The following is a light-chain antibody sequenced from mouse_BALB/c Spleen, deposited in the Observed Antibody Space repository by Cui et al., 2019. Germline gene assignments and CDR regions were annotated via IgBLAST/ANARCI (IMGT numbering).Light chain of an antibody. CDR1: QDVGTA. J-gene: IGKJ4*01. Sequence: DIVLTQSPKFMSTSVGDRVSITCKASQDVGTAVAWYQQKPGQSPKLLIYWASTRHTGVPDRFTGSGSGTDFTLTISNVQSEDLADYFCQQYSSYPLTFGSGTKLEIK. CDR3: QQYSSYPLT. CDR2: WAS. V-gene: IGKV6-23*01.